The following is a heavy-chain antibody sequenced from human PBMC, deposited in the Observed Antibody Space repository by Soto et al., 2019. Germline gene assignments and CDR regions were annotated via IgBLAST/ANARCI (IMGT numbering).Heavy chain of an antibody. J-gene: IGHJ4*02. CDR3: AKDLVDGSGSYFYFDY. D-gene: IGHD3-10*01. Sequence: EVQLLESGGGLVQPGGSLRLSCAASGFTFSSNAMSWVRQAPGKGLEWVSAISGSGGSTYYADSVKGRFTISRDNSKNTLYLQMNSLRAEDTAVYYCAKDLVDGSGSYFYFDYWGQGTLVTVSS. CDR1: GFTFSSNA. CDR2: ISGSGGST. V-gene: IGHV3-23*01.